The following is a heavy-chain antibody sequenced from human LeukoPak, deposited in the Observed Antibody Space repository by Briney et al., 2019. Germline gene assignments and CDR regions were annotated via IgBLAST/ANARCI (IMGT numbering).Heavy chain of an antibody. D-gene: IGHD6-19*01. V-gene: IGHV4-39*07. CDR2: IYYTGGT. CDR3: ARVKGSIRQWPRPANYYYYMDV. Sequence: KASETLSLTCTVSGGSISSRTYYWGWIRQPPGKGLEWIGSIYYTGGTYYNPSLKSRVTISVDTSKNQFSLKLSSVTAADTAVYYCARVKGSIRQWPRPANYYYYMDVWGKGTTVTVSS. CDR1: GGSISSRTYY. J-gene: IGHJ6*03.